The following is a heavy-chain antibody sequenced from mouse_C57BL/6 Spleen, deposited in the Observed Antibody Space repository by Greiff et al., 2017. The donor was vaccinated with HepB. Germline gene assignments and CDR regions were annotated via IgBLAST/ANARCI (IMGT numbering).Heavy chain of an antibody. V-gene: IGHV1-15*01. CDR2: IDPETGGT. CDR3: TLTFDY. J-gene: IGHJ2*01. Sequence: QVQLKESGAELVRPGASVTLSCKASGYTFTDYEMHWVKQTPVHGLEWIGAIDPETGGTAYNQKFKGKAILTADKSSSTAYMELRSLTSEDSAVYYGTLTFDYWGQGTTLTVSS. D-gene: IGHD4-1*01. CDR1: GYTFTDYE.